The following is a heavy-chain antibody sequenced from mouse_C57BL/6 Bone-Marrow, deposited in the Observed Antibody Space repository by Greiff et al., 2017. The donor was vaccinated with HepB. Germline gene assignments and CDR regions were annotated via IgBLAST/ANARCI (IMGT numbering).Heavy chain of an antibody. CDR2: IDPETGGT. Sequence: QVQLKQSGAELVRPGASVTLSCKASGYTFTDYEMHWVKQTPVHGLEWIGAIDPETGGTAYNQKFKGKAILTADKSSSTAYMELRSLTSEDSAVYYCTMYDLFAYWGQGTLVTVSA. J-gene: IGHJ3*01. D-gene: IGHD2-14*01. CDR1: GYTFTDYE. V-gene: IGHV1-15*01. CDR3: TMYDLFAY.